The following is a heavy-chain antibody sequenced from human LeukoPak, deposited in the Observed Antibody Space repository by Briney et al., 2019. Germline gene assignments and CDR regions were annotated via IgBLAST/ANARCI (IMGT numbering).Heavy chain of an antibody. CDR1: GYTFTSYG. V-gene: IGHV1-18*01. CDR3: ARGPYATIAAAGKYYFDY. Sequence: ASVKVSCTASGYTFTSYGISWVRQAPGQGLEWMGWISAYNGNTNYAQKLQGRVTMTTDTSTSTAYMELSSLRSEDTAVYYCARGPYATIAAAGKYYFDYWGQGTLVTVSS. J-gene: IGHJ4*02. CDR2: ISAYNGNT. D-gene: IGHD6-13*01.